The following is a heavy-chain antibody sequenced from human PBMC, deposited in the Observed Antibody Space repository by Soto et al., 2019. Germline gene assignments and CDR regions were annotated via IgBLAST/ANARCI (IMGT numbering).Heavy chain of an antibody. V-gene: IGHV3-23*01. J-gene: IGHJ4*02. CDR1: GFTFSSYA. CDR2: ISGSGGST. CDR3: AKDHEKGGWLSTLFDY. D-gene: IGHD3-22*01. Sequence: EVQLLESGGGLVQPGGSLRLSCAASGFTFSSYAMSWVRQAPGKGLEWVSAISGSGGSTYYADSVKGRFTISRDNSKNTLYLQMNSLRAEDTAVFYCAKDHEKGGWLSTLFDYWGQGTLVTVSS.